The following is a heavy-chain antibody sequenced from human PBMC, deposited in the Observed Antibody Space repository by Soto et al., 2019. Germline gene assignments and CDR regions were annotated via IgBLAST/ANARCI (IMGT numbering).Heavy chain of an antibody. Sequence: SLTLSHTWAVYEGSFGGLCWSWIRQPPGKGMEWIGEINHSGSPNYNPSLKSRVTISVDTSKNQFSLKLSSVTAADTAVYYCARGWGIVVGTFDYWGQGTLVTVS. CDR2: INHSGSP. V-gene: IGHV4-34*01. CDR3: ARGWGIVVGTFDY. CDR1: EGSFGGLC. J-gene: IGHJ4*02. D-gene: IGHD6-19*01.